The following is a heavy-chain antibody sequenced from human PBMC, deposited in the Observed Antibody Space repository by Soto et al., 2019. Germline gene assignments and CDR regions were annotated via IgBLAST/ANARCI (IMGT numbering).Heavy chain of an antibody. CDR2: ISPFTGDT. CDR1: GYTFTNYG. Sequence: ASVKVSCKASGYTFTNYGINWVRQAPGQGLEWMGWISPFTGDTHYTQSLQGRITMTTDTSTSTAYMELRGLRSVDTAVYYCARSCSGGSCHSAYWGQGTPVTVSS. J-gene: IGHJ4*02. CDR3: ARSCSGGSCHSAY. D-gene: IGHD2-15*01. V-gene: IGHV1-18*04.